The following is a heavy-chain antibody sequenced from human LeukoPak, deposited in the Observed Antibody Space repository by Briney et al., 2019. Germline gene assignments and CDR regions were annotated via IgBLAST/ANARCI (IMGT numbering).Heavy chain of an antibody. V-gene: IGHV3-9*01. CDR3: AKGGYCSSTSWYFDY. CDR2: ISWNSGSI. Sequence: GGSLRLSCAASGFTFDDYSMHWVRQAPGKGLEWVSGISWNSGSIGYADSVKGRFTISRDNAKNSLYLQMNSLRAEDTALYYCAKGGYCSSTSWYFDYRGQGTLVTVSS. D-gene: IGHD2-2*01. CDR1: GFTFDDYS. J-gene: IGHJ4*02.